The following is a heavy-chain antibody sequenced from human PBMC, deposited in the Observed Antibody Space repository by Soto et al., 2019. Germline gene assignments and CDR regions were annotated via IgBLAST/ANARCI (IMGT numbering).Heavy chain of an antibody. CDR3: SGSYYIDNWFDP. D-gene: IGHD3-10*01. Sequence: SVKVSCKDSGGTFSSYTMSWVQQAPGQGLEWMGRIIPILGIANYAQKFQGRVTITADKSTSTAYMELSSLRSEDTAVYYCSGSYYIDNWFDPWGQGTLVTVSS. V-gene: IGHV1-69*02. CDR1: GGTFSSYT. J-gene: IGHJ5*02. CDR2: IIPILGIA.